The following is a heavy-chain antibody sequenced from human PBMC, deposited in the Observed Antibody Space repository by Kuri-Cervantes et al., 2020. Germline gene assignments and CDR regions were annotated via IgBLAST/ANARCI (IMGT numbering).Heavy chain of an antibody. J-gene: IGHJ3*02. Sequence: ESLKISCAVYGGSFSGYYWSWIRQPPGKGLEWIGEIYHSGSTNYNPSLKSRVTISVDTSKNQFSLKLSSVTAADTAVYYCARDREMATGNDAFDIWGQGTMVTVSS. V-gene: IGHV4-34*01. CDR2: IYHSGST. CDR1: GGSFSGYY. D-gene: IGHD5-24*01. CDR3: ARDREMATGNDAFDI.